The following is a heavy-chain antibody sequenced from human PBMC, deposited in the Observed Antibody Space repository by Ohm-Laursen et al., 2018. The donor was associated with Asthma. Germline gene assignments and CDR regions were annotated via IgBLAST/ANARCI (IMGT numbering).Heavy chain of an antibody. Sequence: SLRLSCAASGFSFSTYTLNWVRQAPGKGLEWVSSISRGSDYIHYADSVKGRFTISRDNAKNSLHLQMNSLRAEDTAVYYCATSKPADLGISFYDYWGQGTLVTVSS. D-gene: IGHD7-27*01. V-gene: IGHV3-21*01. CDR3: ATSKPADLGISFYDY. CDR2: ISRGSDYI. J-gene: IGHJ4*02. CDR1: GFSFSTYT.